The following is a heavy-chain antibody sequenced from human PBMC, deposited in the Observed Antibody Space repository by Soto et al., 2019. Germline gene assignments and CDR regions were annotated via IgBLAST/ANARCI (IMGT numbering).Heavy chain of an antibody. Sequence: QVQLQESGPGLVKPSQTLSLSCTVSGGSLSSGGYYWSWLRQHPGQGLEWIGFIYYSGSTYYNPSRKSRVTISVDTSQNQFSLKLSSVTAADTAVYYCARDTQRGYSGYFDSWGQGTLVTVSS. CDR1: GGSLSSGGYY. J-gene: IGHJ4*02. V-gene: IGHV4-31*03. CDR3: ARDTQRGYSGYFDS. D-gene: IGHD5-12*01. CDR2: IYYSGST.